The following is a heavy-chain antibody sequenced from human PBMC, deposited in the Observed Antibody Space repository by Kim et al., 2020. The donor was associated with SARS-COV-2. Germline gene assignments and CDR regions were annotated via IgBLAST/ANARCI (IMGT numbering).Heavy chain of an antibody. CDR3: AKVAHFGDAFDI. Sequence: GGSLRLSCAASGFTFGDYAMHWVRQAPGKGLEWVSGISWNSGSIGYADSVKGRFTISRDNAKNSLYLQMNSLRAEDTALYYCAKVAHFGDAFDIWGQGTMVTVSS. CDR1: GFTFGDYA. V-gene: IGHV3-9*01. J-gene: IGHJ3*02. D-gene: IGHD3-10*01. CDR2: ISWNSGSI.